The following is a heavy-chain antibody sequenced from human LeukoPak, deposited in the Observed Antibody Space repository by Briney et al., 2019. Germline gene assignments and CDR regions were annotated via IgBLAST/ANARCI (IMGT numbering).Heavy chain of an antibody. CDR1: GGSFSTYY. J-gene: IGHJ3*02. CDR3: ARDLWGGYSSKSAFDI. CDR2: IYYSWST. Sequence: SETLSLTCTVSGGSFSTYYWSWIRQPPGKGLEWIGYIYYSWSTNYNPSLKSRVTISVDTSKNQFSLKLSSVTAADTAVYYCARDLWGGYSSKSAFDIWGQGTMVTVSS. D-gene: IGHD5-18*01. V-gene: IGHV4-59*01.